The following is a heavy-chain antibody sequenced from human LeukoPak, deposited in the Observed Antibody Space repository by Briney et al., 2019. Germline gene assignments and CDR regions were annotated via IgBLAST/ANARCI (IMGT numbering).Heavy chain of an antibody. D-gene: IGHD4-17*01. Sequence: PGGSLRLSCAASGFTFSSYAMSWVRQAPGKGLEWVSAISGSGGSTYYADSVKGRFTISRDNSKNTLYLQMNSLRAEDTAVYYCAKNPTYTTVTTLNHFDYWGQGTLVTVSS. CDR2: ISGSGGST. CDR1: GFTFSSYA. J-gene: IGHJ4*02. CDR3: AKNPTYTTVTTLNHFDY. V-gene: IGHV3-23*01.